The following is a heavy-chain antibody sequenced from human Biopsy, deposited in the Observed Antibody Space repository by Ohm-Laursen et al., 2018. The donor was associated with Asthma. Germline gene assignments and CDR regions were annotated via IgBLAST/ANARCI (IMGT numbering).Heavy chain of an antibody. CDR2: ISSSGTTI. V-gene: IGHV3-11*04. J-gene: IGHJ6*02. Sequence: SLRLSCTASGFPFSDYYMSWIRQAPGKGLEWVSYISSSGTTIFNADSVKGRFTISRDNSKDTVYLQMNSLRAEDTAVYYCAKGRYKWNDGYYGLDVWGQGTTVTVS. CDR1: GFPFSDYY. CDR3: AKGRYKWNDGYYGLDV. D-gene: IGHD1-20*01.